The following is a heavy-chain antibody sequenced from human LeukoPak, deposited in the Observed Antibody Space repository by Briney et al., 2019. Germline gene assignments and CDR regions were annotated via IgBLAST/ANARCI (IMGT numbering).Heavy chain of an antibody. V-gene: IGHV6-1*01. D-gene: IGHD5-24*01. Sequence: SQTLSLTCAISGDSMTSNTAAWNWSRQSPSRGLEWLGRTYYRSKWFNDYALSVKSRISINPDTSKNQFSLQLNSVTPEDTAVYYCARGRQWLNWFDPWGQGTLVTVSS. CDR1: GDSMTSNTAA. J-gene: IGHJ5*02. CDR3: ARGRQWLNWFDP. CDR2: TYYRSKWFN.